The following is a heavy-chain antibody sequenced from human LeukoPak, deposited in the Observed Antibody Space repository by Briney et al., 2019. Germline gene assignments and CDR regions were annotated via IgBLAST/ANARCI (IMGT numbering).Heavy chain of an antibody. D-gene: IGHD5-18*01. CDR2: ISSSSSYI. V-gene: IGHV3-21*01. Sequence: KPGGSLRLSCAASGFTFSSYSMNWVRQAPGKGLEWVSSISSSSSYIYYADSVKGRFTISRDNAKNSLYLQMNSLRAEDTAVYYCARELIPDTAISVWGMTSYYYYGMDVWGQGTTVTVSS. J-gene: IGHJ6*02. CDR1: GFTFSSYS. CDR3: ARELIPDTAISVWGMTSYYYYGMDV.